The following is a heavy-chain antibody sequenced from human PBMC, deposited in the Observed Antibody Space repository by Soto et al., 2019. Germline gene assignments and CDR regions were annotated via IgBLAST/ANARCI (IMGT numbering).Heavy chain of an antibody. D-gene: IGHD6-6*01. J-gene: IGHJ4*02. CDR1: GFTFSSYA. Sequence: PGGSLRLSCAASGFTFSSYAMTWVRQAPGKGLEWVSTISGSGGNTYYADSVKGRVTISRDNSKNTLYLQMNSLRAEDTAVYYCAKAPVAARPPYFDYWGQGALVTVSS. CDR2: ISGSGGNT. CDR3: AKAPVAARPPYFDY. V-gene: IGHV3-23*01.